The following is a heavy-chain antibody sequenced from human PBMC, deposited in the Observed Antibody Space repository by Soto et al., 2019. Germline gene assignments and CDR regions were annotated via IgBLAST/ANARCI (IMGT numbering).Heavy chain of an antibody. J-gene: IGHJ4*02. V-gene: IGHV2-5*02. D-gene: IGHD3-10*01. CDR3: AHKPDYFGSGSPLFDY. CDR2: IYWGDDK. Sequence: GLDLEWLALIYWGDDKRFSPSLKSRLAISKDTSKNQVVLTMTNVDPVDTATYYCAHKPDYFGSGSPLFDYWGQGTLVTVSS.